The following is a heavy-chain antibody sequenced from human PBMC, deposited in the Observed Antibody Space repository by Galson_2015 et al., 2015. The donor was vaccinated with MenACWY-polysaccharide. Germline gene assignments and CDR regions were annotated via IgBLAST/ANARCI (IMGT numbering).Heavy chain of an antibody. CDR3: ARNLSGSCYSAIDF. J-gene: IGHJ4*02. D-gene: IGHD2-15*01. V-gene: IGHV3-23*01. CDR2: ICGSDSGK. CDR1: FLPFPLPS. Sequence: PLRLSLSPPFLPFPLPSLPFLRPAPGKGLEWVSVICGSDSGKYYEAFVKGWITISRDNSKNTLYLQMNSLRAEYTALYYCARNLSGSCYSAIDFWGQGTLVTVSS.